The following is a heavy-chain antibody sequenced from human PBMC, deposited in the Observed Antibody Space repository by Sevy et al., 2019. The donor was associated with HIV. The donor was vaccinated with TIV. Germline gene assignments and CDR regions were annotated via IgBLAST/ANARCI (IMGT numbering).Heavy chain of an antibody. Sequence: GGSLRLSCAASGFIFSTYTMTWVRQAPGKGLEWVSGISGSGGSTYYADSLKGRFTIFRDNSKSTVHLQMNSLRAEDTAVYYCARDAQTWRGPWYGTSGADRWGQGTLVTVSS. CDR1: GFIFSTYT. J-gene: IGHJ5*02. D-gene: IGHD1-1*01. CDR3: ARDAQTWRGPWYGTSGADR. V-gene: IGHV3-23*01. CDR2: ISGSGGST.